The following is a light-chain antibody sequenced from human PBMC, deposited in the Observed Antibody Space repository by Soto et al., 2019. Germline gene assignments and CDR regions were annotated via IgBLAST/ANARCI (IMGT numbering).Light chain of an antibody. V-gene: IGLV1-47*02. CDR3: TATDDRLTGPV. CDR2: NND. J-gene: IGLJ2*01. CDR1: SSNIETNL. Sequence: QSVLTQPPSASGTPGQRVTISCSGSSSNIETNLVRWYQHLPGASPRLLIYNNDQRPSGVPDRFSASKSGTSASLAISGLRSEDEADYYCTATDDRLTGPVFGGGTKLTVL.